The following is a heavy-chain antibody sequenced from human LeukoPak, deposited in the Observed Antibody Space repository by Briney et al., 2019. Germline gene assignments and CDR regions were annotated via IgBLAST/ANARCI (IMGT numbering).Heavy chain of an antibody. CDR3: ARGHWGDPSRNYYYYGMDV. D-gene: IGHD3-16*01. J-gene: IGHJ6*02. V-gene: IGHV6-1*01. CDR2: TYYRSKWYN. Sequence: SQTLSLTCAISGDSVSSNNVAWIWIRQSPSRGLEWLGRTYYRSKWYNDYAVSVRSRLTFIPDTSKNQFSLQLKSVTPEDTAVYYCARGHWGDPSRNYYYYGMDVWGQGTTVTVSS. CDR1: GDSVSSNNVA.